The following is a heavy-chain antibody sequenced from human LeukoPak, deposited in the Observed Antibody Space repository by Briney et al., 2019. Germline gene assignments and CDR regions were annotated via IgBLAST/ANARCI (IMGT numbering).Heavy chain of an antibody. CDR1: GFSFSSYD. Sequence: GRFLRLSCAASGFSFSSYDMHWVREASGKGLEWVSYISSSGSTIYYADSVKGRFTISRDNAKNSLYLQMNSLRAEDTAVYYCARGRYYYYYMDVWGKGTTVTVSS. CDR3: ARGRYYYYYMDV. CDR2: ISSSGSTI. J-gene: IGHJ6*03. V-gene: IGHV3-48*03.